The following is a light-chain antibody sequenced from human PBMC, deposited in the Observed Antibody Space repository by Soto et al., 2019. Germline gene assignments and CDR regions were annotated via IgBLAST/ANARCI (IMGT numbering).Light chain of an antibody. J-gene: IGKJ1*01. V-gene: IGKV3-20*01. CDR1: QSGSRSY. Sequence: EILLTQSPGTLSLSPGERATLSCRASQSGSRSYLAWYQQKPGQAPRLLIYGASSRATGIPDRFSGSGSGTDFTLTINRLEPEDFAVYYCQRYGSSPSWTFGQGTKVDIK. CDR2: GAS. CDR3: QRYGSSPSWT.